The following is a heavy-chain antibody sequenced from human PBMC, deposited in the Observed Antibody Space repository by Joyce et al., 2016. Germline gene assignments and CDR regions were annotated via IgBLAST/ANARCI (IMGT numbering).Heavy chain of an antibody. J-gene: IGHJ4*02. D-gene: IGHD2-15*01. CDR2: INTAGSAI. V-gene: IGHV3-74*01. CDR3: VREGGGIYFDY. CDR1: GFTFSSYW. Sequence: EVQLVESGGGLVQPGGSLRLSCAASGFTFSSYWMHWVRQAPGKGLVWVSRINTAGSAINDADSVKGRFTISRDNAKDTVYLQMNSLIDEDTAVYYCVREGGGIYFDYWGQGTLGTVSS.